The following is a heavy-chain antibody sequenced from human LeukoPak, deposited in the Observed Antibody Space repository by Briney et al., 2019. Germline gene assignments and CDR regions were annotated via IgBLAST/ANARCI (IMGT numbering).Heavy chain of an antibody. CDR2: IYYSGST. CDR1: GGSISSSSYY. D-gene: IGHD3-16*01. Sequence: PSETLSLTCTVSGGSISSSSYYWGWIRQPPGKGLEWIGSIYYSGSTYYNPSLKSRVTISVDTSKNQFSLKLSSVTAADTAVYYCARGIPDYAGGGYFQHWGQGTLVTVSS. CDR3: ARGIPDYAGGGYFQH. J-gene: IGHJ1*01. V-gene: IGHV4-39*07.